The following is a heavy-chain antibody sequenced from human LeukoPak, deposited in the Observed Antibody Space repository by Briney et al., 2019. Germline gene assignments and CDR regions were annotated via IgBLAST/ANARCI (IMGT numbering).Heavy chain of an antibody. J-gene: IGHJ6*03. CDR2: IIPIFGTA. V-gene: IGHV1-69*13. Sequence: SVKVSCKASGYTFTSYGISWVRQAPGQGLEWMGGIIPIFGTANYAQKFQGRVTITADESTSTAYMELSSLRSEDTAVYYCARSFWSGYYPHYYYYYMDVWGKGTTVTVSS. CDR3: ARSFWSGYYPHYYYYYMDV. CDR1: GYTFTSYG. D-gene: IGHD3-3*01.